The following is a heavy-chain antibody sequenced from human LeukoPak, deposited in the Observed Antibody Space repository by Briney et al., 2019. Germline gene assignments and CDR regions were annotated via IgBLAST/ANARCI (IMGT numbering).Heavy chain of an antibody. D-gene: IGHD3-22*01. CDR1: GFTFSSYA. Sequence: LGGSLRLSCAASGFTFSSYAMSWVRQAPGKGLEWVSAISGSGGSTYYADSVKGRFTISRDNSKNTLYLQMNSLRAEGTALYYCAKDLSDSSGYPHYFDYWGQGTLVTVSS. V-gene: IGHV3-23*01. CDR3: AKDLSDSSGYPHYFDY. J-gene: IGHJ4*02. CDR2: ISGSGGST.